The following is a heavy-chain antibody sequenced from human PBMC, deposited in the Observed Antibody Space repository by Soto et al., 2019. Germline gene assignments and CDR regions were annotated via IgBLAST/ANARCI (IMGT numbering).Heavy chain of an antibody. Sequence: QVQLVQSGAEVKKPGSSVKVSCKASGDTFSSYAISWVRQAPGQGLDWMGGIIPFFNTSNYAQKFQGRVTISADESTSTAYMELSSLRSEDTAMYYCARDSAYGGNPLAFDYWGQGTLVTVSS. D-gene: IGHD1-26*01. CDR2: IIPFFNTS. J-gene: IGHJ4*02. CDR1: GDTFSSYA. CDR3: ARDSAYGGNPLAFDY. V-gene: IGHV1-69*01.